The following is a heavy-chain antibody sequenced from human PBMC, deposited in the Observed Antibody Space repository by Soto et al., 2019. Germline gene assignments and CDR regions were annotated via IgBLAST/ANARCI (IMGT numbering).Heavy chain of an antibody. CDR2: IYYSGST. CDR3: ARAFDILTRYYFDY. J-gene: IGHJ4*02. CDR1: GGSISSGDYY. D-gene: IGHD3-9*01. V-gene: IGHV4-30-4*01. Sequence: SETLSLTCTVSGGSISSGDYYWSWIRQPPGKGLEWIGYIYYSGSTYYNPSLKSRVTKSVGTSKNQFSLKLSSVTAADTAVYYCARAFDILTRYYFDYWGQGPLVTVSS.